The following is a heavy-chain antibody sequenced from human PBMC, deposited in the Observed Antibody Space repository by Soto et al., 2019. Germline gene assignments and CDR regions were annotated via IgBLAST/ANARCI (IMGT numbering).Heavy chain of an antibody. CDR2: ISYDGSNK. V-gene: IGHV3-30-3*01. D-gene: IGHD2-2*01. CDR1: GFTFSSYA. CDR3: ARDGSGYCISTSCHSDAFDI. J-gene: IGHJ3*02. Sequence: GGSLRLSCAASGFTFSSYAMHWGRQAPGKGLEWVAVISYDGSNKYYAGSVKGRFTISRDNSKNTLYLQMNSLRAEDTAVYYCARDGSGYCISTSCHSDAFDIWGQGTMVTVSS.